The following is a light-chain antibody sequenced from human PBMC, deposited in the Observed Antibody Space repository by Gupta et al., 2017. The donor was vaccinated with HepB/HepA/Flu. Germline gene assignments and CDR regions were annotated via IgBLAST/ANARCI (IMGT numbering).Light chain of an antibody. CDR3: QQYGASPET. CDR2: GAS. J-gene: IGKJ1*01. V-gene: IGKV3-20*01. CDR1: QSVSDSY. Sequence: EIVLTQSPDTLSLSPGERATLACRASQSVSDSYLAWYQHKPGQAPRLLIYGASSRATAIPDRFSGSGSGTDFTLTISRLEPEDFAVYYCQQYGASPETFGQGTKVEIK.